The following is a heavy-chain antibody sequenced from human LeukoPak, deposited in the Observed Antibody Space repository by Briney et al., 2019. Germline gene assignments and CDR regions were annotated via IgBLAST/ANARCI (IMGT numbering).Heavy chain of an antibody. CDR2: IIPIFGTA. D-gene: IGHD3-22*01. CDR1: GGTFSSYA. J-gene: IGHJ4*02. Sequence: SVKVSCKASGGTFSSYAISWVRQAPGQGLEWMGGIIPIFGTANYAQKFQGRVTITADESTSTAYMELSSLRSEDMAVYYCASNDSSGYYGSAMKSFDYWGQGTLVTVSS. V-gene: IGHV1-69*01. CDR3: ASNDSSGYYGSAMKSFDY.